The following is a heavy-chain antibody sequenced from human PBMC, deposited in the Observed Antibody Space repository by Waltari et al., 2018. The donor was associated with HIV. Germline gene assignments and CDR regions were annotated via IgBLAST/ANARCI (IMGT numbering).Heavy chain of an antibody. V-gene: IGHV3-21*02. J-gene: IGHJ4*02. CDR3: VRDRTSVTTGDFDS. CDR1: ALQCTPFS. Sequence: EVRLVESGGGLVHPGGHLTLSCTRSALQCTPFSLTWVRLAPSKGLEWVSSITRGSSYLYYSDAVKGRFTVSRDNAKNSLFLQLKALTAEDTALYFCVRDRTSVTTGDFDSWGQGVPVTVSS. D-gene: IGHD1-1*01. CDR2: ITRGSSYL.